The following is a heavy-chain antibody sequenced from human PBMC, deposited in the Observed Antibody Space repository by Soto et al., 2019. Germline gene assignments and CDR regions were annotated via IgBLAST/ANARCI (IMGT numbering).Heavy chain of an antibody. CDR2: IIPIFGTA. CDR1: GGTFSSYA. CDR3: AIIPPYSSGRDY. J-gene: IGHJ4*02. Sequence: SVKVSCKASGGTFSSYAISWVRQAPGQGLEWMGGIIPIFGTANYAQKFQGRVTITADESTSTAYMELSSLRSEDTAVYYCAIIPPYSSGRDYWGQGTLVTVSS. V-gene: IGHV1-69*13. D-gene: IGHD6-19*01.